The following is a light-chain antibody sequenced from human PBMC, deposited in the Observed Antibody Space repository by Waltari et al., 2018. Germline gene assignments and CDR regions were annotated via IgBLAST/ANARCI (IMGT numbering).Light chain of an antibody. CDR3: QHYVRLPAT. CDR2: GTS. Sequence: SCRASQSVSRALAWYQQKPGQAPRLLIYGTSNRATGIPDRFSGSGSGTDFSLTINRLEPEDVAVYFCQHYVRLPATFGQGTKVEIK. CDR1: QSVSRA. V-gene: IGKV3-20*01. J-gene: IGKJ1*01.